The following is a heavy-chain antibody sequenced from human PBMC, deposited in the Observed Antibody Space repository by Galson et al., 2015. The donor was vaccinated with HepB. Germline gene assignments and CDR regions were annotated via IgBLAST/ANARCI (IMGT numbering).Heavy chain of an antibody. CDR2: VYHSGT. CDR3: ARSAPLEVPGDTYYYYSLDV. Sequence: SETLSLTCSVSGGSTNTYYWTWVRQPPGKGLEWFGYVYHSGTNYNPSLKSRITMSLDTSETHFSLELRSVTAADTAVYYCARSAPLEVPGDTYYYYSLDVWGPGTTGTVSS. V-gene: IGHV4-59*01. J-gene: IGHJ6*03. D-gene: IGHD3-10*01. CDR1: GGSTNTYY.